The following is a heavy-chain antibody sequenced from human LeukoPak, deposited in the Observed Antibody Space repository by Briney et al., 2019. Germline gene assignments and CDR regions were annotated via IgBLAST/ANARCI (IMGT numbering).Heavy chain of an antibody. Sequence: SETLSLTCGVSGYSISSGYYWGWIRQPPGKGLEWIGSIYHSGSSYYNPSLKSRVTISVDTSKNQFSLKLSSVTAADTAVYYCARRYSSGWSFDDCGQGTLVTVSS. D-gene: IGHD6-19*01. CDR3: ARRYSSGWSFDD. CDR2: IYHSGSS. J-gene: IGHJ4*02. V-gene: IGHV4-38-2*01. CDR1: GYSISSGYY.